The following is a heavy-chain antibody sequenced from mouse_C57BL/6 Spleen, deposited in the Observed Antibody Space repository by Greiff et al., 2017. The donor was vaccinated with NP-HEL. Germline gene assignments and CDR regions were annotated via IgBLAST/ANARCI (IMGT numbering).Heavy chain of an antibody. D-gene: IGHD1-1*01. CDR3: ASPYGSSYVYAMDY. Sequence: EVKLMESGGGLVKPGGSLKLSCAASGFTFSDYGMHWVRQAPEKGLEWVAYISSGSSTIYYADTVKGRFTISRDNAKNTLFLQMTSLRSEDTAMYYCASPYGSSYVYAMDYWGQGTSVTVSS. CDR2: ISSGSSTI. J-gene: IGHJ4*01. V-gene: IGHV5-17*01. CDR1: GFTFSDYG.